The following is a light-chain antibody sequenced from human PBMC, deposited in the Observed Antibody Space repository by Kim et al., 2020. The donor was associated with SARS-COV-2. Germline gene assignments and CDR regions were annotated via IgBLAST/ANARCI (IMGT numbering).Light chain of an antibody. CDR3: QQSYKTPWT. V-gene: IGKV1-39*01. CDR1: QTIDRN. J-gene: IGKJ1*01. Sequence: AALGDTVTITCRASQTIDRNLNWYQQRPGKAPDLLIFGASGLQSGVPSRFSGSGSGTDFTLTISGLEAEDFATYVCQQSYKTPWTFGHGTTVDIK. CDR2: GAS.